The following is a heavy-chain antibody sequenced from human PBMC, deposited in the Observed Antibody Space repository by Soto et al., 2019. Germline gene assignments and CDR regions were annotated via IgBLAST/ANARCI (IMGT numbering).Heavy chain of an antibody. J-gene: IGHJ4*02. CDR2: IIPIFGTA. CDR1: GGTFSSYA. CDR3: ARVRGPIVGARIGYFDY. D-gene: IGHD1-26*01. Sequence: QVQLVQSGAEVKKPGSSVKVSCKASGGTFSSYAISWVRQAPGQGLEWMGGIIPIFGTANYAQKFQGRVTITADESTSTAYMELSSLRSEDTAVYYCARVRGPIVGARIGYFDYWGQGTLVTVSS. V-gene: IGHV1-69*01.